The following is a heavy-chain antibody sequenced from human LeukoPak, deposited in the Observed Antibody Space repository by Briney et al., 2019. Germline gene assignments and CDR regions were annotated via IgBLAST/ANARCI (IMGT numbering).Heavy chain of an antibody. Sequence: SETLSLTCTVSGGSISSYYWSWIRQPPGKGLEWIGYIYYSGSTNYNPSLKSRDTISVDTSKNQFSLKLSSVTAAVTAVYYCARGNGGNSSPFDPWGQGTLVTVSS. CDR3: ARGNGGNSSPFDP. D-gene: IGHD4-23*01. CDR2: IYYSGST. J-gene: IGHJ5*02. CDR1: GGSISSYY. V-gene: IGHV4-59*01.